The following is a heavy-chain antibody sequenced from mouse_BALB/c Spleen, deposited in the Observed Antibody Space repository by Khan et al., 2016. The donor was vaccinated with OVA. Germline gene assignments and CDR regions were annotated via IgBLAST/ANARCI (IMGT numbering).Heavy chain of an antibody. V-gene: IGHV2-6-1*01. J-gene: IGHJ4*01. D-gene: IGHD1-1*01. CDR3: ARQPYDQYNVIDY. CDR2: MWRDGSA. Sequence: VQLQESGPGLVAPSQSLSITCTISGFSLTNYGVHWVRQPPGKGLKWLVLMWRDGSATYNSALKSRLTISMDNSNSHVFFKMHSLQTDDTAMYFCARQPYDQYNVIDYWGQGTSVTVSS. CDR1: GFSLTNYG.